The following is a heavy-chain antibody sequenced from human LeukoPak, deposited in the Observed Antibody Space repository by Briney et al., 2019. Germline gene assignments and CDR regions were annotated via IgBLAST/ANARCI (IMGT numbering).Heavy chain of an antibody. V-gene: IGHV4-39*01. CDR3: ATDYGDRDAFDI. CDR2: IYYSGST. D-gene: IGHD4-17*01. J-gene: IGHJ3*02. Sequence: SETLSLTCTVSGGSISSSSYYWGWIRQPPGKGLEWIGSIYYSGSTYYNPSLKSRVTISVDTSKNQFSLKLSSVTAADTAVYYCATDYGDRDAFDIWGQGTMLPVSS. CDR1: GGSISSSSYY.